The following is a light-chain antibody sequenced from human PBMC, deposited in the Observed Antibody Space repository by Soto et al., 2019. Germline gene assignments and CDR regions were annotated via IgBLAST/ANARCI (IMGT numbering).Light chain of an antibody. CDR1: GSNIGAGYD. V-gene: IGLV1-40*01. CDR2: GDS. CDR3: QSYDSTLDARYV. Sequence: QAVVTQPPSVSGAPGQRVTISCTGSGSNIGAGYDVHWYQHRPGTAPKLLVFGDSHRPSGVPDRFSGSKSGTSASLAITGLQAEDGGDYYCQSYDSTLDARYVFGTGTKLTVL. J-gene: IGLJ1*01.